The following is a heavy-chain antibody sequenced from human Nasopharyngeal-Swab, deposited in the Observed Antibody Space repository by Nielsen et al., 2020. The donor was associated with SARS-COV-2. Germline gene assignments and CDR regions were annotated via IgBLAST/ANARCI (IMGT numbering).Heavy chain of an antibody. CDR2: IDWGDDK. V-gene: IGHV2-70*01. J-gene: IGHJ3*02. Sequence: SGPTLVKPTQTLTLTCTFSGFSLSTSGMCVNWIRQPPGKALEWLALIDWGDDKYYSTSLKTRLTISKDSSKDEVVLTMTSMDPVDTATYYCARSGDCSGGRCNDAFDIWGQGTMVTVSS. CDR3: ARSGDCSGGRCNDAFDI. D-gene: IGHD2-15*01. CDR1: GFSLSTSGMC.